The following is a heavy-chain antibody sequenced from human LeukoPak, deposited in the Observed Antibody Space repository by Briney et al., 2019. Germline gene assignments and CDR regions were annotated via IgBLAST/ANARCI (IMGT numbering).Heavy chain of an antibody. CDR1: GYTFTSYG. CDR3: ARDSRYCSGGSCYSGVRWFDP. Sequence: ASVKVSCKASGYTFTSYGISWVRQAPGQGLEWMGWISAYNGITNYAQKLQGRVTMTTDTSTSTAYMELRSLRSDDTAVYYCARDSRYCSGGSCYSGVRWFDPWGQGTLVTVSS. CDR2: ISAYNGIT. V-gene: IGHV1-18*01. J-gene: IGHJ5*02. D-gene: IGHD2-15*01.